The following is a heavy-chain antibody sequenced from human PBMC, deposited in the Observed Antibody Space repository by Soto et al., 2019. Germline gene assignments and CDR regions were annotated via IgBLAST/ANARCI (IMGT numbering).Heavy chain of an antibody. D-gene: IGHD5-12*01. J-gene: IGHJ3*02. V-gene: IGHV4-30-2*01. CDR2: FYHSGST. CDR3: ARDLKRDGYHSLDAFDI. Sequence: SETLSLTCAVSGGSISSGGYSWSWIRQPPGKGLEWIGYFYHSGSTYYNPSLKSRFTISVDRSKNQFSLKLSPVTAADTAAYYCARDLKRDGYHSLDAFDIWGQGTMVTVSS. CDR1: GGSISSGGYS.